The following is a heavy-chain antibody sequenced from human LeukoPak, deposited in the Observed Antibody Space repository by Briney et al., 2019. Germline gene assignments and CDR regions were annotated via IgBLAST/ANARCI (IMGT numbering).Heavy chain of an antibody. CDR3: ATRRGYSYGGFDY. CDR2: INHSGST. Sequence: SETLSLTCAVYGGSFSGYYWSWIRQPPGKGLEWIGEINHSGSTNYNPSLKSRVTISVDTSKNQFSLKLSSVTAADTAVYYCATRRGYSYGGFDYWGQGTLVTVSS. V-gene: IGHV4-34*01. J-gene: IGHJ4*02. D-gene: IGHD5-18*01. CDR1: GGSFSGYY.